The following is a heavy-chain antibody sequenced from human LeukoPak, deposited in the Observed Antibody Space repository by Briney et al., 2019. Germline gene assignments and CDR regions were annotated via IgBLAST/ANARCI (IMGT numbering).Heavy chain of an antibody. CDR3: ATSGDSSGWYGLVD. CDR1: GGSISSYY. CDR2: IYYSGST. V-gene: IGHV4-59*08. D-gene: IGHD6-19*01. Sequence: PSETLSLTCTVSGGSISSYYWSWIRQPPGKGLEWIVYIYYSGSTNYHPSLKSRVTISVDTSKNQFSLKLSSVTAADTAVYYCATSGDSSGWYGLVDWGQGTLVTVSS. J-gene: IGHJ4*02.